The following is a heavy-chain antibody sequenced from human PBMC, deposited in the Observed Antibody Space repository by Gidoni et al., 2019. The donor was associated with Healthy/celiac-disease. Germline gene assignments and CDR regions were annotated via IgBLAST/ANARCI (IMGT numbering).Heavy chain of an antibody. CDR1: VFPFSSYA. V-gene: IGHV3-23*01. D-gene: IGHD3-16*01. CDR3: AKTGFTYYYYGMDV. Sequence: EVQLLESGGGLVQPGGSLRISCAASVFPFSSYAMSGVRQAPGKGLEWVSAISGSGGSTYYADSVKGRFTISRDNSKNTLYLQMNSLRAEDTAVYYCAKTGFTYYYYGMDVWGQGTTVTVSS. CDR2: ISGSGGST. J-gene: IGHJ6*02.